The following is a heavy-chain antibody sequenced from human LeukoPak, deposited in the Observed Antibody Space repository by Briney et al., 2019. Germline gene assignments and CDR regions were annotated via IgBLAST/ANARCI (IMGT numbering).Heavy chain of an antibody. Sequence: GGSLRLSCAASGFTFSSYAMHWVRQAPGKGLEWVAVISYDGSNKYYADSVKGRFTISRDNSKNTLYLQMNSLRAEDTAVYYCARADYYDSSGYYGGYGYWGQGTLVTVSS. CDR1: GFTFSSYA. V-gene: IGHV3-30*04. CDR3: ARADYYDSSGYYGGYGY. CDR2: ISYDGSNK. J-gene: IGHJ4*02. D-gene: IGHD3-22*01.